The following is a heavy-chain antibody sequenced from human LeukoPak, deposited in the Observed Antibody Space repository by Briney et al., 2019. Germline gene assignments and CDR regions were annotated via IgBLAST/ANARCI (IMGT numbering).Heavy chain of an antibody. CDR2: ISSRGSSI. CDR3: ARDSGSYRGFDY. CDR1: EFTFSSYE. J-gene: IGHJ4*02. D-gene: IGHD1-26*01. Sequence: PGGSLILSCAASEFTFSSYEMNWVRQAPGKGLEWISFISSRGSSIYYADSVKGRFTISRDNAKNSLYLQMNSLRAEDTAVYYCARDSGSYRGFDYWGQGTLVTVSS. V-gene: IGHV3-48*03.